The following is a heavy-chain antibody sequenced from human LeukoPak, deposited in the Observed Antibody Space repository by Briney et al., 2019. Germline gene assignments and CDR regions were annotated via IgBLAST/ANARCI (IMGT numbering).Heavy chain of an antibody. CDR1: GGSISSYY. CDR3: ARAGVGYCSSTSCYGSYYYYGMDV. CDR2: IYTSGST. D-gene: IGHD2-2*01. J-gene: IGHJ6*02. Sequence: SETLSLTCTVSGGSISSYYWSWIRQPAGKGLEWIGRIYTSGSTNYNPSLKSRVTMSVDTSKNQFSLKLSSVTAADTAVYYCARAGVGYCSSTSCYGSYYYYGMDVWGQGTTVTVSS. V-gene: IGHV4-4*07.